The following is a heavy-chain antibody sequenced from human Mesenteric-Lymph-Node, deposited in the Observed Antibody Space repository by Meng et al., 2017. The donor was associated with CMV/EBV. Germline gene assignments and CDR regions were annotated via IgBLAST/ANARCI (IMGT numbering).Heavy chain of an antibody. J-gene: IGHJ4*02. CDR3: ARGSSYDILTGYFDY. V-gene: IGHV4-34*01. CDR2: INHSGST. Sequence: QGRLHHGGEGLWKPSETLSVTCAVYGGSFSGYYWNWIRQSPEKGLEWIGEINHSGSTTYNPSFTSRIIISVDTSTNQISLNMSSVTAADTAVYYCARGSSYDILTGYFDYWGQGALVTVSS. D-gene: IGHD3-9*01. CDR1: GGSFSGYY.